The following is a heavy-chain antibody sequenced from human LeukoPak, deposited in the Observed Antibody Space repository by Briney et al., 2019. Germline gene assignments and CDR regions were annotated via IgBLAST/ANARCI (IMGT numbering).Heavy chain of an antibody. CDR3: ASGVAGLTDFDY. Sequence: ASVKVSCKASGYTFTGYYMHWVRQAPGQGLEWMGIINPSGGSTSYAQKFQGRVTMTRDTSTSTVYMELSSLRSEDTAVYYCASGVAGLTDFDYWGQGTLVTVSS. D-gene: IGHD6-19*01. CDR2: INPSGGST. V-gene: IGHV1-46*01. J-gene: IGHJ4*02. CDR1: GYTFTGYY.